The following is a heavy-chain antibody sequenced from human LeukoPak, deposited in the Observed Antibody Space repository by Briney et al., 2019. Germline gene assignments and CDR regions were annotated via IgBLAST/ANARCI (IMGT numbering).Heavy chain of an antibody. CDR2: IYYSGST. Sequence: SEALSLTCTVSGGSISSSSYYWGWIRQPPGKGLEWIGSIYYSGSTYYNPSLKSRVTISVDTSKNQFSLKLSSVTAADTAVYYCARGVERDGYNLVDYWGQGTLVTVSS. J-gene: IGHJ4*02. V-gene: IGHV4-39*07. CDR3: ARGVERDGYNLVDY. CDR1: GGSISSSSYY. D-gene: IGHD5-24*01.